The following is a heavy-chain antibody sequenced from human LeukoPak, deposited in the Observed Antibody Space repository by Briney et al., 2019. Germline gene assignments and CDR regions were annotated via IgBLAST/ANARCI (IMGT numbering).Heavy chain of an antibody. CDR2: ISGSGGTT. Sequence: QAGGSLRLSCAASGFTFSSYAMSWVRQTPDKGLEWVSAISGSGGTTYYADSVKGRFTISRDNSKNTLYLQMNSLRVEDTAVYYCARAGSAYYYYYYMDVWGKGTTVTISS. CDR3: ARAGSAYYYYYYMDV. J-gene: IGHJ6*03. D-gene: IGHD1-14*01. CDR1: GFTFSSYA. V-gene: IGHV3-23*01.